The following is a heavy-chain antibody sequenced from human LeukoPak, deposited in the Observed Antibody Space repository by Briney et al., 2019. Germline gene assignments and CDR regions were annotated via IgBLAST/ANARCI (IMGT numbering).Heavy chain of an antibody. CDR2: INPNSGGT. Sequence: ASVKVSCKASGGTFSSYAISWVRQAPGQGLERMGWINPNSGGTNYAQKFQGRVTMTRDTSISTAYMELSRLRSDDTAVYYCARGFMVRGVTLFDPWGQGTLVTVSS. CDR3: ARGFMVRGVTLFDP. J-gene: IGHJ5*02. V-gene: IGHV1-2*02. CDR1: GGTFSSYA. D-gene: IGHD3-10*01.